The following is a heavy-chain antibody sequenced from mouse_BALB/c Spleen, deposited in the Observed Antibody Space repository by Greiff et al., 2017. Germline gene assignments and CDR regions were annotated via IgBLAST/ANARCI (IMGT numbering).Heavy chain of an antibody. D-gene: IGHD4-1*01. V-gene: IGHV1-80*01. CDR2: IYPGDGDT. CDR3: ARPGSDSYAMDY. J-gene: IGHJ4*01. Sequence: VKLQESGAELVRPGSSVKISCKASGYAFSSYWMNWVKQRPGQGLEWIGQIYPGDGDTNYNGKFKGKATLTADKSSSTAYMQLSSLTSEDSAVYFCARPGSDSYAMDYWGQGTSVTVSS. CDR1: GYAFSSYW.